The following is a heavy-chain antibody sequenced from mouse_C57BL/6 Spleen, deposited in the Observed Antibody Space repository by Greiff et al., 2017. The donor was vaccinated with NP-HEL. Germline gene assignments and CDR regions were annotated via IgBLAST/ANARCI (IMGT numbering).Heavy chain of an antibody. CDR1: GFTFSDYG. D-gene: IGHD3-2*02. Sequence: EVKLMESGGGLVKPGGSLKLSCAASGFTFSDYGMHWVRQAPEKGLEWVAYISSGSSTIYYADTVKGRFTISRDNAKNTLFLQMTSLRSEDTALYYCGRGDSSGYLFAYWGQGTLVTVSA. V-gene: IGHV5-17*01. J-gene: IGHJ3*01. CDR3: GRGDSSGYLFAY. CDR2: ISSGSSTI.